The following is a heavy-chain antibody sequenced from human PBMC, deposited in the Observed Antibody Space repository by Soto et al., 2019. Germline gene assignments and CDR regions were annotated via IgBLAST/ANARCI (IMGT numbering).Heavy chain of an antibody. Sequence: SETLSLTCAVYGGSFSGYYWSWIRQPPGKGLEWIGEINHSGSTNYNPSLKSRVTISVDTSKNQFSLKLSSVTAADTAVYYCAMGKAARVRHYYYYMDVWGKGTTVTVSS. CDR1: GGSFSGYY. V-gene: IGHV4-34*01. J-gene: IGHJ6*03. D-gene: IGHD6-6*01. CDR2: INHSGST. CDR3: AMGKAARVRHYYYYMDV.